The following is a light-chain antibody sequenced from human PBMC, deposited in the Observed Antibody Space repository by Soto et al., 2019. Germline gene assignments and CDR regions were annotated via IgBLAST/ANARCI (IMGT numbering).Light chain of an antibody. CDR2: GAS. V-gene: IGKV3-20*01. CDR1: ESVSDNY. CDR3: QHYGSSPLT. J-gene: IGKJ4*01. Sequence: EIVLTQSPGTLSLSPGERATLSCRASESVSDNYLAWYQQRSGQAPRLVIYGASSRASAVPDRFSGSGSGADFTLTISRLEPEASEVYYCQHYGSSPLTFGGGTKVDIK.